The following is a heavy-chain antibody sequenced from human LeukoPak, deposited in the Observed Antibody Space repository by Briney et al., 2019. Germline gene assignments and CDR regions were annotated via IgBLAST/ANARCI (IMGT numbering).Heavy chain of an antibody. D-gene: IGHD6-19*01. Sequence: PSETLSLTCAVYGGSFSGYYWSWIRQPPGKGLEWIGEINHSGSTNYNPSLKSRVTISVDTSKNQFSLKLSSVTAADTAVYYCARGPSSGWYVVRKFDYWGQGTLVTVSS. CDR1: GGSFSGYY. CDR3: ARGPSSGWYVVRKFDY. J-gene: IGHJ4*02. CDR2: INHSGST. V-gene: IGHV4-34*01.